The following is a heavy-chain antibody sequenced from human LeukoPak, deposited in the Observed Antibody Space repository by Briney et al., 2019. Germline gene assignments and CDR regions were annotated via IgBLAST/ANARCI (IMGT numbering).Heavy chain of an antibody. CDR3: ARVRGYDSSGYPDY. Sequence: GGSLRLSCAASGFTLSDYYMSWIRQAPGKGLEWLSYSSTTNTYIKYADSVKGRFAISRDNSENSLYLQMSSLRADDTAVYYCARVRGYDSSGYPDYWGQGTLVTVSS. V-gene: IGHV3-11*05. D-gene: IGHD3-22*01. CDR1: GFTLSDYY. J-gene: IGHJ4*02. CDR2: SSTTNTYI.